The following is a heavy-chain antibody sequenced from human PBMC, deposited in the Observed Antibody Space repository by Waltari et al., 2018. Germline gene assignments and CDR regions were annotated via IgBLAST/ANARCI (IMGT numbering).Heavy chain of an antibody. CDR2: INPNSGGT. Sequence: QVQLVQSGAEVKKPGASVKVSCKASGYTFTGYYMHWVRQAPGQGLEWMGRINPNSGGTNYAQKFQGRVTMTRDTSISTAYMELSRLRSDDTAVYYCAREECSGGSCYSSYYYGMDVWGQGTTVTVSS. CDR3: AREECSGGSCYSSYYYGMDV. J-gene: IGHJ6*02. V-gene: IGHV1-2*06. CDR1: GYTFTGYY. D-gene: IGHD2-15*01.